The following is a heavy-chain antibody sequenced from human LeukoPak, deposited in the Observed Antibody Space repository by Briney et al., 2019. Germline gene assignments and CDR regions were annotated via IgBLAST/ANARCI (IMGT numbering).Heavy chain of an antibody. CDR1: GGSISSGGYY. CDR3: TRAWAAPHPFDY. V-gene: IGHV4-31*03. CDR2: IYYSGST. Sequence: PSQTLSLTCTVSGGSISSGGYYWSWIRQHPGKGLEWIGYIYYSGSTYYNPSLKSRVTISVDTSRNQFSLKLSSVTAADTAIYYCTRAWAAPHPFDYWGQGTLVTVSS. D-gene: IGHD6-6*01. J-gene: IGHJ4*02.